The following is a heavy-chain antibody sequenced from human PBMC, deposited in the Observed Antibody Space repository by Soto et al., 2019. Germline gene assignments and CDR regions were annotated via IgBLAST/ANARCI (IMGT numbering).Heavy chain of an antibody. CDR2: IHGGGNSA. CDR1: GFTFSGYA. J-gene: IGHJ4*02. V-gene: IGHV3-23*01. CDR3: ARNRGRVTPSWYFGY. Sequence: EVQLLESGGGLVQPGRSLRLSCAASGFTFSGYAMSWVRQAPGKGLEWVSGIHGGGNSAYYADSVNGRFTISRDNSKNTLYLQRSSLSGEDTAVQDCARNRGRVTPSWYFGYWGQGTLVTVFS. D-gene: IGHD2-21*02.